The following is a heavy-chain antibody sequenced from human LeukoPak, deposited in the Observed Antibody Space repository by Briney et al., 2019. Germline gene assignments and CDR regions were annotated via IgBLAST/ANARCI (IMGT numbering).Heavy chain of an antibody. CDR2: IIPIFGTA. CDR1: GGTFSSYA. V-gene: IGHV1-69*05. CDR3: ASIAARLTSYYLDY. J-gene: IGHJ4*02. D-gene: IGHD6-6*01. Sequence: ASVKVSCKASGGTFSSYAISWVRQAPGQGLEWMGGIIPIFGTANYAQKFQGRVTITTDESTSTAYMELSSLRSEDTAVYYCASIAARLTSYYLDYWGQGTLVTVSS.